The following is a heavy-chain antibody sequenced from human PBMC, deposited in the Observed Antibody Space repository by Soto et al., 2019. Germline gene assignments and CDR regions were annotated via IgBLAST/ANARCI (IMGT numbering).Heavy chain of an antibody. CDR3: ARVSLAYYYGMEV. CDR1: GGSISSGGYY. Sequence: SETLSLTCTVSGGSISSGGYYWSWIRQHPGKGLEWIGYIYYSGSTYYNPSLKSRVTISVDTSKNQFSLKLSSVTAADTAVYYCARVSLAYYYGMEVWGQGTTVTVSS. J-gene: IGHJ6*02. V-gene: IGHV4-31*03. CDR2: IYYSGST.